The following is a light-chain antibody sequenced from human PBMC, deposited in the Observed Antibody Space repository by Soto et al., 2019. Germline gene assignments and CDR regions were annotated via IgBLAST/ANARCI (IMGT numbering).Light chain of an antibody. CDR1: EDINSR. CDR3: QHADSFPIT. CDR2: AAF. V-gene: IGKV1-12*01. Sequence: DIPMTQSPSSVSASVGDRVTISCRASEDINSRLAWYQQKPGNAPKLLIYAAFILQSGVTSRFSGYGSGTDFTLSISSLQPEDFATYYGQHADSFPITFGQGTRLEIK. J-gene: IGKJ5*01.